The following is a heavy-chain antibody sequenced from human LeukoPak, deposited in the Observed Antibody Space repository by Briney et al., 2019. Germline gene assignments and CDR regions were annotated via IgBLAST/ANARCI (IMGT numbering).Heavy chain of an antibody. CDR2: IDVGSGNT. Sequence: GASVKVSCKASGFTFTSSAVQWVRQARGQRLEWIGWIDVGSGNTNYAQKFQERVTITRDMSTSTAYMELSSLRSEDTAVYYCAYTAPAYCGGDCYPGAFDIWGQGTMVTVSS. D-gene: IGHD2-21*01. CDR3: AYTAPAYCGGDCYPGAFDI. CDR1: GFTFTSSA. J-gene: IGHJ3*02. V-gene: IGHV1-58*01.